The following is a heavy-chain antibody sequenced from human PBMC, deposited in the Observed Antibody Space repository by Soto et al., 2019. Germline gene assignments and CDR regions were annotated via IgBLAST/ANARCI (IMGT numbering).Heavy chain of an antibody. D-gene: IGHD5-12*01. V-gene: IGHV6-1*01. Sequence: SQTLSLPCPISGASVSSNTASWNWIRQSPSRGLEWLGRTYFRSKWYNDYAVSVKSRIIINPDTSNNQFSLQLNSVTPEDTAVYFCAKGDNLGPKTGYAFDPWGQGIMVTVSS. CDR1: GASVSSNTAS. CDR2: TYFRSKWYN. J-gene: IGHJ5*02. CDR3: AKGDNLGPKTGYAFDP.